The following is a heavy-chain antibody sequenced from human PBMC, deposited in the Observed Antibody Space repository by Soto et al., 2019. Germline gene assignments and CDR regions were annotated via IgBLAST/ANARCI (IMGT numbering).Heavy chain of an antibody. Sequence: QVQLQESGPGLVKPSQTLSLTCTVSGVSISSGNYYWTWIRQHPGKGLEWIGYIYYSGSTSYNPSLKSRVXXPXAXXHNQFSLNLSSVTAADTAVYYCARENITAAGSFDYWGQGTLVTVSS. CDR3: ARENITAAGSFDY. V-gene: IGHV4-31*03. J-gene: IGHJ4*02. CDR1: GVSISSGNYY. CDR2: IYYSGST. D-gene: IGHD6-13*01.